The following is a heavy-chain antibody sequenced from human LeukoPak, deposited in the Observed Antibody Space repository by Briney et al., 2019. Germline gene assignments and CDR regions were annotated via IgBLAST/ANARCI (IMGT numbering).Heavy chain of an antibody. CDR2: IWYDGNNK. CDR3: ARSTSSEYDIYHFDY. J-gene: IGHJ4*02. V-gene: IGHV3-33*01. D-gene: IGHD3-9*01. Sequence: GRSLRLSCAASGFTFSPYGMHWVRQAPGKGLEWVAVIWYDGNNKYYADSVKGRFTISRDNSKNTLYLQMNSLRAEDTAVYYCARSTSSEYDIYHFDYWGQGTLVTVSS. CDR1: GFTFSPYG.